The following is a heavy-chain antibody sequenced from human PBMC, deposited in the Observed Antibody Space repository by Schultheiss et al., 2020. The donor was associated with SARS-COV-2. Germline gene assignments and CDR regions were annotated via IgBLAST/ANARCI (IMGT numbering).Heavy chain of an antibody. CDR1: GFTVSSNY. CDR3: AKDPYSSGSYFDY. Sequence: GGSLRLSCAASGFTVSSNYMSWVRQAPGKGLEWVSAISGSGGSTYYADSVKGRFTISRDNSKNTLYLQMNSLRAEDTAVYYCAKDPYSSGSYFDYWGQGTLVTVSS. D-gene: IGHD1-26*01. CDR2: ISGSGGST. V-gene: IGHV3-23*01. J-gene: IGHJ4*02.